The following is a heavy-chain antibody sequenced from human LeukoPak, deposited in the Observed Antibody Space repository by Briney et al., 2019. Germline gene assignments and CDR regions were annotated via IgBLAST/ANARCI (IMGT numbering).Heavy chain of an antibody. CDR1: GGSISSSNW. Sequence: PSETLSLTCAVSGGSISSSNWRSWVRQPPGKGLEWIGEIYHTGSTNYNPSLKSRVTILVDKSKNQFSLKLSSVTAADTAVYNCARVVYGSGVFYFDDWGQGTLVTVSS. V-gene: IGHV4-4*02. J-gene: IGHJ4*02. D-gene: IGHD3-10*01. CDR3: ARVVYGSGVFYFDD. CDR2: IYHTGST.